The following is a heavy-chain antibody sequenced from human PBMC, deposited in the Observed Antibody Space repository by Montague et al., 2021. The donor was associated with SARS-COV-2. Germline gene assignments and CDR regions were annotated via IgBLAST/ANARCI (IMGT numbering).Heavy chain of an antibody. CDR1: GFTFSSYW. J-gene: IGHJ6*02. CDR2: IKQDGSEK. D-gene: IGHD1-26*01. Sequence: SLRLSCAASGFTFSSYWMSWVRQAPGKGLEWVANIKQDGSEKYYVDSVKGRFTISRDNAKNSLYLQMNSLRAEDTAVYYCARDGVTHVGYYCYYGMDVWGQGTPVTVSS. CDR3: ARDGVTHVGYYCYYGMDV. V-gene: IGHV3-7*03.